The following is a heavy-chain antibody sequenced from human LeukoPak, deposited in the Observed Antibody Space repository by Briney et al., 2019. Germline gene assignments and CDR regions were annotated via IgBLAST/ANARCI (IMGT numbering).Heavy chain of an antibody. J-gene: IGHJ4*02. CDR2: IYYSGST. D-gene: IGHD3-3*01. CDR3: ARGSQYYDFWSGYFLFDY. Sequence: PSETLSLTCTVSGGSISSSSYYWGWIRQPPGKGLEWIGSIYYSGSTYYNPSLKSRVTISVDTSKNQFSLKLSSVTAADTAVYYCARGSQYYDFWSGYFLFDYWGQGTLVTVSS. V-gene: IGHV4-39*07. CDR1: GGSISSSSYY.